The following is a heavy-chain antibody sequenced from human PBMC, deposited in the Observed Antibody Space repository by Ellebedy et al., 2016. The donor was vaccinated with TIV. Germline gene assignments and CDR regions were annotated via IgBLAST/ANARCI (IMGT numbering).Heavy chain of an antibody. D-gene: IGHD6-19*01. CDR3: ARARYTNGWFGDY. Sequence: GESLKISCAASGFTFSSHGMQWVRQAPGKGLEWVAVIWYDGSNKYYTESVKGRFTISRDTSKNTLYRQMNSLRAEDTAVYYCARARYTNGWFGDYWGQGTLVSVSS. CDR1: GFTFSSHG. V-gene: IGHV3-33*01. J-gene: IGHJ4*02. CDR2: IWYDGSNK.